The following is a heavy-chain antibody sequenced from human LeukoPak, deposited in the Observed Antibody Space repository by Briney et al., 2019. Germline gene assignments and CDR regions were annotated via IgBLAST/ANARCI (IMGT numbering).Heavy chain of an antibody. CDR3: AKGLYSSSWYMNYFDY. V-gene: IGHV3-53*05. J-gene: IGHJ4*02. D-gene: IGHD6-13*01. CDR2: IYSAGSI. CDR1: GFTVSSNS. Sequence: GGSLRLSCTVSGFTVSSNSMSWVRQAPGKGLEWVSFIYSAGSIYYSDSVKGRFTISIDNSKNTLYLQMNSLRAEDTALYYCAKGLYSSSWYMNYFDYWGQGTLVTVSS.